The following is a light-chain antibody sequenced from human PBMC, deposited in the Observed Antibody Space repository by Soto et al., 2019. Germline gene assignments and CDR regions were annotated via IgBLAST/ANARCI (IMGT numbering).Light chain of an antibody. CDR1: QSLTSSF. V-gene: IGKV3-11*01. CDR2: DAS. CDR3: QQRRSWPPTIT. J-gene: IGKJ5*01. Sequence: EIVLTQSPGTLSLSPGERATLSCRASQSLTSSFLAWYQQKPGQAPRLLIYDASYRATDIPPRFSGSGSGTDFTLTISSLEPEDFAVYYCQQRRSWPPTITFGQGTRLEIK.